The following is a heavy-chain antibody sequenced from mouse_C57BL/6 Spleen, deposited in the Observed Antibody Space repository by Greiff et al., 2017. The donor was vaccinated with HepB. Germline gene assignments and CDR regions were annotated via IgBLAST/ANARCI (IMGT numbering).Heavy chain of an antibody. D-gene: IGHD2-4*01. CDR1: GYAFSSSW. CDR2: IYPGDGDT. Sequence: QVQLQQSGPELVKPGASVKISCKASGYAFSSSWMNWVKQRPGKGLEWIGRIYPGDGDTNYNGKFKGKATLTADKSSSTAYMQLSSLTSEDSAVYFCARSGDYDYDEAWFAYWGQGTLVTVSA. J-gene: IGHJ3*01. V-gene: IGHV1-82*01. CDR3: ARSGDYDYDEAWFAY.